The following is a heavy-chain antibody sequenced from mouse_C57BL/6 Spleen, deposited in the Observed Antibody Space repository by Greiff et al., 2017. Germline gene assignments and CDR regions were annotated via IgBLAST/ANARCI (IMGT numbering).Heavy chain of an antibody. Sequence: QVQLQQSGAELARPGASVKLSCKASGYTFTSFGISWVKQRTGQGLEWIGEIYPRSGNTYYNEKFKGKDTLTADKSSSTAYMELRSLTSEDSAVYFCANGYYDYDGYAMDYWGQGTSVTVSS. D-gene: IGHD2-4*01. CDR1: GYTFTSFG. J-gene: IGHJ4*01. CDR2: IYPRSGNT. V-gene: IGHV1-81*01. CDR3: ANGYYDYDGYAMDY.